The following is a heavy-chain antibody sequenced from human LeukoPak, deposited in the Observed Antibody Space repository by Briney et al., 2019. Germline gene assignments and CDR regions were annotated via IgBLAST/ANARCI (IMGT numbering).Heavy chain of an antibody. V-gene: IGHV4-39*07. CDR1: GGSISSSSYY. D-gene: IGHD5-24*01. Sequence: PSETLSLTCTVSGGSISSSSYYWGWIRQPPGKGLEWIGSIYYSGSTYYNPSLKSRVTISLDTSKKQFSLRLSSVTAADTAVYYCAREGDGYNYFDYWGQGTLVTVSS. CDR2: IYYSGST. CDR3: AREGDGYNYFDY. J-gene: IGHJ4*02.